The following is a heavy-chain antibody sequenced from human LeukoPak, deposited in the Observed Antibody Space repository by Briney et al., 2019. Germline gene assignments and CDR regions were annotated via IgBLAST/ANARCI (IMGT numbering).Heavy chain of an antibody. D-gene: IGHD6-13*01. CDR1: GGSISSYY. Sequence: SETLSLTCTVSGGSISSYYWSWIRQPPGKGLEWIGYIYYSGSTNYNPSLKSRVTISVDTSKNQFPLKLSSVTAADTAVYYCAGHGSSSWRDFDYWGQGTLVTVSS. J-gene: IGHJ4*02. CDR2: IYYSGST. CDR3: AGHGSSSWRDFDY. V-gene: IGHV4-59*08.